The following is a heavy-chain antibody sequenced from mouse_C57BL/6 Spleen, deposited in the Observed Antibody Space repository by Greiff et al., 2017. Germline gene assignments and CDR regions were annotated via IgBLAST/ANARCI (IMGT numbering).Heavy chain of an antibody. CDR3: APSSHYYAMDY. V-gene: IGHV1-59*01. Sequence: QVQLQQPGAELVRPGTSVKLSCKASGYTFTSYWMHWVKQRPGQGLEWIGVIDPSDSYTNYNQKFKGKATLTVDTSSSTAYMQLSSLTSEDSAVYYCAPSSHYYAMDYWGQGTSVTVSS. CDR2: IDPSDSYT. D-gene: IGHD1-1*01. CDR1: GYTFTSYW. J-gene: IGHJ4*01.